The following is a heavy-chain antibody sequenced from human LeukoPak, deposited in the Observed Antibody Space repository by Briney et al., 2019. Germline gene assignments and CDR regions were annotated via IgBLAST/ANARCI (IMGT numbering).Heavy chain of an antibody. Sequence: PGGSLRLSCAASGFTFSSYAMHWVRQAPGKGLEWVAVISYDGSNKYYADSVKGRFTISRDNSKNTLYLQMNSLRAEDTAVYYCARAYFDWLEPYYFDYWGQGTLVTVSS. CDR1: GFTFSSYA. CDR3: ARAYFDWLEPYYFDY. D-gene: IGHD3-9*01. CDR2: ISYDGSNK. J-gene: IGHJ4*02. V-gene: IGHV3-30-3*01.